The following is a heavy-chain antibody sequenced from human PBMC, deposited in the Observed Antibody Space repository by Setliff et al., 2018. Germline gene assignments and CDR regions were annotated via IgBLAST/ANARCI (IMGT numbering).Heavy chain of an antibody. J-gene: IGHJ6*03. Sequence: GASVKVSCKASGYTFTTYAISWMRQAPGQGLEWMGWINTNTGNPSYAQGFTGRFVFSLDTSVSTVYLQISSLKAEDTTLYYCARASRFGTIKYRGDYYMDVWGKGTTVTVSS. CDR3: ARASRFGTIKYRGDYYMDV. CDR2: INTNTGNP. V-gene: IGHV7-4-1*02. CDR1: GYTFTTYA. D-gene: IGHD3-10*01.